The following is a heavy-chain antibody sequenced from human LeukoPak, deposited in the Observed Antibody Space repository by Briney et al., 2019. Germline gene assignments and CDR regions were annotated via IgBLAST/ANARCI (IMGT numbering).Heavy chain of an antibody. CDR3: ARDRIVATIPRLGYFDY. J-gene: IGHJ4*02. CDR1: GFTFSSFP. D-gene: IGHD5-12*01. Sequence: GRSLRLSCAASGFTFSSFPMHWVRQAPGKGLEWVAGTSYDGTNEYYADSVKGRFTISRDNSKDTLYLQMNSLRAEDTAVYYCARDRIVATIPRLGYFDYWGQGTLVTVSS. CDR2: TSYDGTNE. V-gene: IGHV3-30-3*01.